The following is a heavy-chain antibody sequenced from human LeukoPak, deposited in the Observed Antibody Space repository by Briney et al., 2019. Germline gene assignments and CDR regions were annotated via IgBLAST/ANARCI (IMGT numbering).Heavy chain of an antibody. V-gene: IGHV3-11*01. CDR1: GFTFSDYY. CDR3: ARVRHSSSWYLLDY. J-gene: IGHJ4*02. CDR2: ISSSGSTI. Sequence: GGSLRLSCAASGFTFSDYYMSWIRQAPGKGLEWVSYISSSGSTIYYADSVEGRFTISRDNAKNSLYLQMNSLRAEDTAVYYCARVRHSSSWYLLDYWGQGTLVTVSS. D-gene: IGHD6-13*01.